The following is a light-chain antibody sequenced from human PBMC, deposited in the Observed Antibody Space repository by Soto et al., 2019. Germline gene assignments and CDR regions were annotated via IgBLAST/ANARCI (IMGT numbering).Light chain of an antibody. CDR1: QSVSSSY. CDR3: QQYGSSSLVT. J-gene: IGKJ3*01. V-gene: IGKV3-20*01. Sequence: EIVLTQSPGTLSLSPGERATLSCRASQSVSSSYLAWYQHKPGQAPRLLIYGASSRATGIPDRFSGSGSGTDFTLTISRLEPEDFAVYYCQQYGSSSLVTFGPGTKVDIK. CDR2: GAS.